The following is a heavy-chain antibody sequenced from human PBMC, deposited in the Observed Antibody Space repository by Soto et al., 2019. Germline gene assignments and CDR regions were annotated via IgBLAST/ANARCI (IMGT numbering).Heavy chain of an antibody. CDR3: ARGRLRSGYANWFDP. D-gene: IGHD5-12*01. Sequence: GASVKVSCKASGYTFTGYYMHWVRQAPGQGLEWMGWINPNSGGTNYAQKFQGWVTMTRDTSISTAYMELSRLRSDDTAVYYCARGRLRSGYANWFDPWGQGTLVTVSS. CDR2: INPNSGGT. J-gene: IGHJ5*02. V-gene: IGHV1-2*04. CDR1: GYTFTGYY.